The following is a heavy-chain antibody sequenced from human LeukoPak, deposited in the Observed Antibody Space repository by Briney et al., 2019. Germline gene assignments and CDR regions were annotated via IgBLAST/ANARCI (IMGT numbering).Heavy chain of an antibody. CDR1: GFTFSSYS. J-gene: IGHJ4*02. CDR2: ISSSSSYI. D-gene: IGHD6-19*01. CDR3: ARVYSSCWYDY. V-gene: IGHV3-21*01. Sequence: GGSLRLSCAASGFTFSSYSMNWVRQAPGKGLEWVSSISSSSSYIYYADSVKGRFTISRDNAKNSLYLQMNSLRAEDRAVYYCARVYSSCWYDYWGQGTLVTVSS.